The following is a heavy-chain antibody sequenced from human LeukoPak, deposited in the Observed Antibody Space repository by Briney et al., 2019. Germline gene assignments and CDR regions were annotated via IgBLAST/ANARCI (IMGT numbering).Heavy chain of an antibody. J-gene: IGHJ6*03. CDR2: ISAYNGNT. CDR3: ARDLEPAMVTPYYMDV. V-gene: IGHV1-18*01. D-gene: IGHD5-18*01. CDR1: GYTFTSYG. Sequence: ASVKVSCKASGYTFTSYGISWVRQAPGQGLEWMGWISAYNGNTNYAQKLQGRVTMTTDTSTSTAYMELRSLRSDDTAVYYCARDLEPAMVTPYYMDVWGKGTTVTVSS.